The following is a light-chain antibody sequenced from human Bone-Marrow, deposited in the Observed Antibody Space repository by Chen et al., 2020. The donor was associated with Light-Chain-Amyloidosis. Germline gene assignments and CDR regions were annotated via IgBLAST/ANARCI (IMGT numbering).Light chain of an antibody. J-gene: IGKJ4*01. CDR3: QQYGTSPLT. CDR1: QTISSNY. V-gene: IGKV3-20*01. CDR2: GSS. Sequence: EIVLTQSPGTLSLSPGEGANLSCRASQTISSNYLTWYQQKFGQAPRLRIYGSSSRATGIPDRCTDSGSGTDFTLTINRLEPEDFAMYYCQQYGTSPLTFGGGTKVEIK.